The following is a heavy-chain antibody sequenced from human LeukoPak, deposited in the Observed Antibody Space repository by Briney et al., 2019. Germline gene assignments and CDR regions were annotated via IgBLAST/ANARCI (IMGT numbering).Heavy chain of an antibody. J-gene: IGHJ4*02. CDR2: ISGSGGST. D-gene: IGHD1-26*01. CDR1: GFTFSTYA. V-gene: IGHV3-23*01. CDR3: AKIPLGRPWVGFDY. Sequence: GGSLRLSCAASGFTFSTYAMSWVRQAPGKGLEWVSGISGSGGSTYYADSVKGRFTISRDNSQSTLYMQMNSVRDENTAVYYCAKIPLGRPWVGFDYWGQGTLVTVSS.